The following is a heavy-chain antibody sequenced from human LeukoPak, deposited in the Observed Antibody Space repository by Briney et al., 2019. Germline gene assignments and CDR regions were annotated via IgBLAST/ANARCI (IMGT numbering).Heavy chain of an antibody. J-gene: IGHJ4*02. CDR3: ARDPEGLRYFDWLLTFDY. Sequence: ASVKVSCKASGYTFTGDYMHWVRQAPGQGLEWMGRINPNSGGTNYAQKFQGRVTMTRDTSISTAYMELSRLRSDDTAVYYCARDPEGLRYFDWLLTFDYWGQGTLVTVSS. CDR2: INPNSGGT. D-gene: IGHD3-9*01. CDR1: GYTFTGDY. V-gene: IGHV1-2*06.